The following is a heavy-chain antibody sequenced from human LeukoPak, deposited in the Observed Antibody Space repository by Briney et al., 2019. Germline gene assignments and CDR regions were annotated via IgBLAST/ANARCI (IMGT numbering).Heavy chain of an antibody. CDR3: ARVMAGYSYMDV. Sequence: ASVKVSCKASGYTFTSYDINWVRQATGQGLEWMGWMNPNSGNTGYAQKFQGRVTMTRNTSISTAYMELSSLRSEDTAVYYCARVMAGYSYMDVWGKGTTVTVSS. V-gene: IGHV1-8*01. CDR1: GYTFTSYD. CDR2: MNPNSGNT. D-gene: IGHD3-10*01. J-gene: IGHJ6*03.